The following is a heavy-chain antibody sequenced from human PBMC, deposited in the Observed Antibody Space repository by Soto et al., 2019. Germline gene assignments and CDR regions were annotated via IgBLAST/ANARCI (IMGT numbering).Heavy chain of an antibody. Sequence: PGGSLRLSCAASGFSLRNYYMTWIRQAPGKGLELVSYVSPGGDITNYVDSVKGRFTISRDNGNNSLYLQMNSLSVEDTAVYYCARDLHTPNGDGAFDLWGRGTLVNVSS. D-gene: IGHD4-17*01. CDR1: GFSLRNYY. CDR2: VSPGGDIT. J-gene: IGHJ3*01. V-gene: IGHV3-11*01. CDR3: ARDLHTPNGDGAFDL.